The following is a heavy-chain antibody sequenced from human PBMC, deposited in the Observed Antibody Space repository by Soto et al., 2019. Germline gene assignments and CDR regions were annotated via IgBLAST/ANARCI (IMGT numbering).Heavy chain of an antibody. CDR2: ISYDGSNK. Sequence: PRGSLRLSCAASGFTFSSYGMHWVRQAPGKGLEWVAVISYDGSNKYYADSVKGRFTISRDNSKNTLYLQMNSLRAEDTAVYYCAKDPSGWDDAFDIWGQGTMVTVSS. CDR1: GFTFSSYG. CDR3: AKDPSGWDDAFDI. V-gene: IGHV3-30*18. D-gene: IGHD6-19*01. J-gene: IGHJ3*02.